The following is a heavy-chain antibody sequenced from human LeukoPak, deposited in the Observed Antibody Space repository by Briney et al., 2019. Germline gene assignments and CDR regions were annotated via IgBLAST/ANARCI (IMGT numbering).Heavy chain of an antibody. Sequence: SETLSLTCTVSGGSISSYYWSWIRQPAGKGLEWIGRIYTSGSTNYNPSLKSRVTMSVDTSKNQFSLKLSSVTAADTAVYYCARLGCGGDCYNNYFDYWGQGTLVTVSS. CDR3: ARLGCGGDCYNNYFDY. J-gene: IGHJ4*02. V-gene: IGHV4-4*07. D-gene: IGHD2-21*02. CDR1: GGSISSYY. CDR2: IYTSGST.